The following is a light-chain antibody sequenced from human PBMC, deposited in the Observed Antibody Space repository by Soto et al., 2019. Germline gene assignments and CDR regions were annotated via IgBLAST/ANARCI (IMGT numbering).Light chain of an antibody. V-gene: IGKV1-39*01. CDR1: QSISTY. J-gene: IGKJ4*01. CDR3: QQIYSAPLT. CDR2: AAS. Sequence: DIQMTQSPSSLSASVGDRVTITCRASQSISTYLNWYQQKAGLAPKLLIYAASSLQSGVPSRFSGSGSGTDFTLTISSLQPEDFATYFCQQIYSAPLTFGGGTKVDIK.